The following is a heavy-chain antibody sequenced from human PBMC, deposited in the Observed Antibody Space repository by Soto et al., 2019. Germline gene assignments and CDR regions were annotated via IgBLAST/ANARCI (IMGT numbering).Heavy chain of an antibody. CDR2: ISSSSGYI. D-gene: IGHD2-15*01. J-gene: IGHJ5*02. CDR1: GFVFSAYS. V-gene: IGHV3-21*01. CDR3: ARDHCSGGSCAMVNWFDP. Sequence: GGSLRLSCAASGFVFSAYSMNWVRQAPGKGLEWVSSISSSSGYISYADSVKGRFTISRDNPRNSLYLQMNSLRAEDTAVYYCARDHCSGGSCAMVNWFDPWGQGTLVTVSS.